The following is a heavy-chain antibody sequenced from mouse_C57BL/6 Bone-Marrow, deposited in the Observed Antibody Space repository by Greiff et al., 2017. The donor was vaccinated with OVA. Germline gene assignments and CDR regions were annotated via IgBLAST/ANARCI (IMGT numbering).Heavy chain of an antibody. V-gene: IGHV1-50*01. CDR3: ASAVFAY. Sequence: QVQLQQPGAELVKPGASVKLSCKASGYTFTSYWMQWVKPRPGQGLEWIGEIDPSDSYTNYNQKFKGKATLTVDKSSSTAYMQLSSLTSEDSAVYYFASAVFAYWGQGTLVTVSA. CDR2: IDPSDSYT. J-gene: IGHJ3*01. CDR1: GYTFTSYW.